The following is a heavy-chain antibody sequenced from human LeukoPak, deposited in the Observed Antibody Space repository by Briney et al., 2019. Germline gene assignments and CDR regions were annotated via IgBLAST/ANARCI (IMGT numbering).Heavy chain of an antibody. V-gene: IGHV1-69*05. D-gene: IGHD1-20*01. CDR1: GGTFSSYA. Sequence: ASVKVSCKASGGTFSSYAISWVRQAPGQGLEWMGGIIPIFGTANYAQKFQGRVTITTDESTSTAYMELSSLRSEDTAVYYCARDRYNWNDHENWFDPWGQGTLVTVSS. J-gene: IGHJ5*02. CDR3: ARDRYNWNDHENWFDP. CDR2: IIPIFGTA.